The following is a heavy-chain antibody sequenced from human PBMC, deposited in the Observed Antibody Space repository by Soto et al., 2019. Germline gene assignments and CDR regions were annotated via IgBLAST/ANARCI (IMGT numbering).Heavy chain of an antibody. CDR3: ASLVDDYIWGSYRTRDAFDI. V-gene: IGHV4-59*08. D-gene: IGHD3-16*02. Sequence: SETLSLTCTVSGGSISSYYWSWIRQPPGKGLEWIGYIYYSGSTNYNPSLKSRVTISVDTSKNQFSLKLSSVTTADTAVYYCASLVDDYIWGSYRTRDAFDIWGQGTMVTVSS. J-gene: IGHJ3*02. CDR2: IYYSGST. CDR1: GGSISSYY.